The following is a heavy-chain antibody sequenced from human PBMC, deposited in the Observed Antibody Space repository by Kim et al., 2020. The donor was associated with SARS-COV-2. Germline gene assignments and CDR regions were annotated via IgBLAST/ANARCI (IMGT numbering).Heavy chain of an antibody. V-gene: IGHV3-15*01. D-gene: IGHD1-20*01. Sequence: AAPVEGRFTISRDDSTNMVYLQMDSLKTEDTAIYYCAADVDNSGTDGDFDFWGQGTQVTVSS. J-gene: IGHJ4*02. CDR3: AADVDNSGTDGDFDF.